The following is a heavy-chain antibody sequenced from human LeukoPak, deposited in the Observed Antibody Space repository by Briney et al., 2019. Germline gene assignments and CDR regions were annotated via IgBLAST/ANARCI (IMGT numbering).Heavy chain of an antibody. CDR2: ISYDGSNK. D-gene: IGHD1-26*01. CDR3: ARDTRYSGSYHFDY. J-gene: IGHJ4*02. V-gene: IGHV3-30-3*01. Sequence: QSGGSLRLSCAASGFTFSSYAMHWVRQAPGKGLEWVAVISYDGSNKYYADSVKGRFTISRDNSKNTLYLQMNSLRAEDTAVYYCARDTRYSGSYHFDYWGQGTLVTVSS. CDR1: GFTFSSYA.